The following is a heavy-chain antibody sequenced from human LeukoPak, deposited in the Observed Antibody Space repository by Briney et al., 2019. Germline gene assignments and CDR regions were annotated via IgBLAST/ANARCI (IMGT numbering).Heavy chain of an antibody. D-gene: IGHD3-3*01. CDR2: FDPEDGET. CDR1: GYTLTELS. Sequence: ASVKVSCKVSGYTLTELSMHWVRQAPGKGLEWMGGFDPEDGETIYAQKFQGRVTMTEGTSTDTAYMELSSLRSEDTAVYYCATSYTLALEFDYWGQGTLVTVSS. J-gene: IGHJ4*02. V-gene: IGHV1-24*01. CDR3: ATSYTLALEFDY.